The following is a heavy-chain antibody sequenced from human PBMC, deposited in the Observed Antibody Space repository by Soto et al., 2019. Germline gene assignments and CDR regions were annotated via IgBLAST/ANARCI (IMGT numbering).Heavy chain of an antibody. CDR3: AKGAVSGTPTSYYYDAMDV. Sequence: QVQLLQSGAEVKKPGSSVRVSCEASGGTFRTYAISWVRQAPGQGREWMGEIIPIFGTGNYAQKFQGRVTITAHGSTTTVYMDLISLSSEDTEVYYCAKGAVSGTPTSYYYDAMDVWGQGTTVTVSS. D-gene: IGHD6-19*01. CDR1: GGTFRTYA. CDR2: IIPIFGTG. V-gene: IGHV1-69*12. J-gene: IGHJ6*02.